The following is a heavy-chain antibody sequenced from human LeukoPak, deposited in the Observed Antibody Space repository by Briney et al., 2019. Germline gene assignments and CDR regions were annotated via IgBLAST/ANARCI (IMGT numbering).Heavy chain of an antibody. CDR3: ARDAGYKPQN. CDR1: GFTLSSNY. V-gene: IGHV3-66*01. D-gene: IGHD5-18*01. J-gene: IGHJ4*02. CDR2: IYSGVST. Sequence: GGSLRLSRAASGFTLSSNYMSGVCQAPGKGLEWVSGIYSGVSTYYADSVKGRFTISRYNSKNTLYLQMNSLRAEDTPVYYCARDAGYKPQNWGQGTLVTVSS.